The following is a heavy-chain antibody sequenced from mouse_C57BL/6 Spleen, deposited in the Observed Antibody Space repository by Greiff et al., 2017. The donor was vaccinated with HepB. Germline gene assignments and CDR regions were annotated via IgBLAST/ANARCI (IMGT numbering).Heavy chain of an antibody. D-gene: IGHD2-10*01. CDR1: GYTFTDYY. V-gene: IGHV1-26*01. J-gene: IGHJ4*01. CDR3: ARGGTYYGNFYYAMDY. CDR2: INPNNGGT. Sequence: EVQLQQSGPELVKPGASVKISCKASGYTFTDYYMNWVKQSHGKSLEWIGDINPNNGGTSYNQKFKGKATLTVDKSSSTAYMELRSLTSEDSAVYYCARGGTYYGNFYYAMDYWGQGTSVTVSS.